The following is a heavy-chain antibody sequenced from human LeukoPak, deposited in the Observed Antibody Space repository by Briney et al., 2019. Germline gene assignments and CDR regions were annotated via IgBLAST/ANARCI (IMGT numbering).Heavy chain of an antibody. V-gene: IGHV3-23*01. J-gene: IGHJ6*02. CDR2: NSGSGAST. CDR3: ARGPYYGSGSHFSYYGMDV. Sequence: PGGSLRLSCAASGFSFSAYAMSWVRQAPGKGLECVSVNSGSGASTYYADSVKGRFTVSRDNSKNTVFVEMNSLRAEDTAMYYCARGPYYGSGSHFSYYGMDVWGQGTTVTVSS. CDR1: GFSFSAYA. D-gene: IGHD3-10*01.